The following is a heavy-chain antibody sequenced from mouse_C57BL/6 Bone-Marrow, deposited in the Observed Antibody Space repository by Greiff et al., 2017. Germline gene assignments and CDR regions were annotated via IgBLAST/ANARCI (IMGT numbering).Heavy chain of an antibody. V-gene: IGHV1-9*01. Sequence: QVQLQQSGAELMKPGASVKLSCKATGYTFTGYWIEWVKQRPGHGLEWIGEILPGSGSTNYNEKFKGKATFTADTSSNTAYMQLSSLTTEDSAIYYCASETMITTIYYYAMDYWGQGTSVTVSS. CDR3: ASETMITTIYYYAMDY. D-gene: IGHD2-4*01. CDR2: ILPGSGST. CDR1: GYTFTGYW. J-gene: IGHJ4*01.